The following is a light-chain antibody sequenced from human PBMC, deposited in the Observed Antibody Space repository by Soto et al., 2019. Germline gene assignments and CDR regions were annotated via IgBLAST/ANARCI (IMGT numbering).Light chain of an antibody. Sequence: EIVLTQSPGILSLSPGERLTLSCVSSQSVSNKLGWYQHKPGQAPRLLIYDTSTRAAGTPARFTGSGSGTDFTLTISSLQSEDFAVYYCQQYNTWRSISFGQGTRLEIK. J-gene: IGKJ5*01. V-gene: IGKV3-15*01. CDR3: QQYNTWRSIS. CDR2: DTS. CDR1: QSVSNK.